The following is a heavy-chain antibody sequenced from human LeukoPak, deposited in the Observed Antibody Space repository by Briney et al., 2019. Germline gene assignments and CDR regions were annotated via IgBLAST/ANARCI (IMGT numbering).Heavy chain of an antibody. CDR1: GFVFSTHS. Sequence: PGGSLRLSCAASGFVFSTHSMNWVRQAPGKGLEWVSWISSSSGDIYYAESVRGRFTISRDDAKNSLYLRMNNVRDEDTAVYYCVRDADGGNSWFDSWGQGTLVTVSS. D-gene: IGHD4-23*01. CDR3: VRDADGGNSWFDS. V-gene: IGHV3-21*01. J-gene: IGHJ5*01. CDR2: ISSSSGDI.